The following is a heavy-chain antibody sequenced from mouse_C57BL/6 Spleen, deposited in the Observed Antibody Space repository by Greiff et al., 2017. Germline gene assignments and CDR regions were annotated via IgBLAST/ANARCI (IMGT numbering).Heavy chain of an antibody. CDR1: GFTFSSYT. CDR2: ISGGGGNT. D-gene: IGHD2-4*01. J-gene: IGHJ2*01. V-gene: IGHV5-9*01. Sequence: DVKLVESGGGLVKPGGSLKLSCAASGFTFSSYTMSWVRQTPEKRLEWVATISGGGGNTYYPDSVKGRFTISRDNAKNTLYLQMSSLRSEDTALYYCARQGRYDSFDYWGQGTTLTVSS. CDR3: ARQGRYDSFDY.